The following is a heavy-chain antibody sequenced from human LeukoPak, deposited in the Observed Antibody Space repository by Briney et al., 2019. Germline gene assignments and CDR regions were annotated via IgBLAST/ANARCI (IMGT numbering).Heavy chain of an antibody. CDR2: IYYSGST. CDR1: GGPISSYY. Sequence: KSSEPLSLTCTVSGGPISSYYWSGIRQPPGKGLEGIGYIYYSGSTNYNPSLKSRVTISVDTSKNQFSLKLSSVTAADTAVYYCARSVYYGSGSYPFDYWGQGTLVTVSS. J-gene: IGHJ4*02. CDR3: ARSVYYGSGSYPFDY. V-gene: IGHV4-59*01. D-gene: IGHD3-10*01.